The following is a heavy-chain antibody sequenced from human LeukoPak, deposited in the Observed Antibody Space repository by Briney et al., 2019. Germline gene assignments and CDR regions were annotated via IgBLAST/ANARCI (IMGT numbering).Heavy chain of an antibody. V-gene: IGHV1-8*01. CDR1: GYTFTSYG. D-gene: IGHD2-2*02. CDR3: TRGSQNCASASCYNF. CDR2: MNPNSGNT. J-gene: IGHJ4*02. Sequence: ASVKVSCEASGYTFTSYGINWVRQAAGQGLEWMGWMNPNSGNTGYAQKFQGRVTMTRSTSISTAYMELGSLTSEDTAVYYCTRGSQNCASASCYNFWGQGTLVTVSS.